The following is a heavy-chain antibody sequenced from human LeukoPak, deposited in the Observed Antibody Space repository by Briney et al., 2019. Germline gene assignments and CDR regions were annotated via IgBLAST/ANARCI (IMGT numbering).Heavy chain of an antibody. CDR2: MNPNSGNT. CDR3: ARGRLNGYPGYWFDP. D-gene: IGHD6-25*01. V-gene: IGHV1-8*01. CDR1: GYTFTSYD. J-gene: IGHJ5*02. Sequence: GASVKVSCKASGYTFTSYDINWVRQATGQGLEWMGWMNPNSGNTGYAQKFQGRVTMTRNTSISTAYMELSSLRSEDTTVFYCARGRLNGYPGYWFDPWGQGTLVTVSS.